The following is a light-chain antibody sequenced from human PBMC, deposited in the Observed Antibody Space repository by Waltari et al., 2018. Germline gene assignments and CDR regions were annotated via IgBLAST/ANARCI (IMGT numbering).Light chain of an antibody. J-gene: IGKJ2*03. V-gene: IGKV1-12*01. CDR3: QQANSFPYS. Sequence: DIQMTQSPSSVSASVGDRVTITCRTSQDIRTWLTWYQQKPGKAPKLLIYAASGLQSGVPSRFSGSGTGTEFTLTISSLQPEDFATYYCQQANSFPYSFGQGTKLEIK. CDR1: QDIRTW. CDR2: AAS.